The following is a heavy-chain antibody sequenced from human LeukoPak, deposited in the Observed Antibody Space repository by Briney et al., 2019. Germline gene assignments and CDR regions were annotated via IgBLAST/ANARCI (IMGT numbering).Heavy chain of an antibody. V-gene: IGHV1-2*02. CDR2: INPNSGGT. CDR1: GYTFTGYY. D-gene: IGHD2-21*01. CDR3: AIRLRGSILLDDY. Sequence: GASVKVSCKASGYTFTGYYMHWVRQAPGQGLEWMGWINPNSGGTNYAQKFQGRVTMTRDTSISTAYMELSRLRSDDTAVYYCAIRLRGSILLDDYWGQGTLVTVSS. J-gene: IGHJ4*02.